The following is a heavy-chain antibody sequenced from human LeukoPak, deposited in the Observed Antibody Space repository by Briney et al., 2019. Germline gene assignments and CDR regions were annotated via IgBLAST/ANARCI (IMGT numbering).Heavy chain of an antibody. Sequence: ASVKVSCRSSGGTFSTYTITWVRQAPGQGLQWMGRFIPILGITNYAQKFQGRVTFTADKSTSTAYMEPSSLRSDDTAVYYCARDRAGGYGDYWGQGTLVTVSS. J-gene: IGHJ4*02. CDR2: FIPILGIT. CDR3: ARDRAGGYGDY. D-gene: IGHD6-25*01. CDR1: GGTFSTYT. V-gene: IGHV1-69*04.